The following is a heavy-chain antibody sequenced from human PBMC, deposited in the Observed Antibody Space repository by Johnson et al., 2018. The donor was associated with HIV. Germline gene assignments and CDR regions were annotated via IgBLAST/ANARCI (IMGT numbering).Heavy chain of an antibody. CDR1: GLSFSNFG. CDR3: AKDTGAFDI. Sequence: QVQLVESGGGVVQPGKSLTLSCVGSGLSFSNFGIHWVRQAPGKGPEWVAVISFDGNLKKYADSVKGRFTISRDNSKNTLYLQMNSLRAEDTAFYYCAKDTGAFDIWGQGKMVTVSS. J-gene: IGHJ3*02. CDR2: ISFDGNLK. V-gene: IGHV3-30*18. D-gene: IGHD4-17*01.